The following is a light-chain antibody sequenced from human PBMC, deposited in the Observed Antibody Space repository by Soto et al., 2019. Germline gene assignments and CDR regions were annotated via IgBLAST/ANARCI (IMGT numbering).Light chain of an antibody. J-gene: IGKJ1*01. CDR3: QQYGSSQRWT. V-gene: IGKV3D-15*01. CDR1: QSVGSE. Sequence: EILMTQSPATLSVSPGERATLSWRASQSVGSELAWYQQKPGQAPRLVIYDIFTRATGVPTRISGSGSGTDFTLTINRLETEDFAVYYCQQYGSSQRWTFGHGTKVDIK. CDR2: DIF.